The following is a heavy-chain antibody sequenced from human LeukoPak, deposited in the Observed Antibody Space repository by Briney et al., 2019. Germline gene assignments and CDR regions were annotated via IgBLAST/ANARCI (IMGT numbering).Heavy chain of an antibody. CDR1: GYTFTSYY. J-gene: IGHJ4*02. CDR3: ARDVWDYVWGSYRYFDY. Sequence: ASVKVSCKASGYTFTSYYIHWVRQAPGQGLEWVGIIIPNGGSTTYAQKFQGRVTMTRDKSTSTVYMELRSLRSEDTAVYYCARDVWDYVWGSYRYFDYWGQGTLVTVSS. CDR2: IIPNGGST. V-gene: IGHV1-46*01. D-gene: IGHD3-16*02.